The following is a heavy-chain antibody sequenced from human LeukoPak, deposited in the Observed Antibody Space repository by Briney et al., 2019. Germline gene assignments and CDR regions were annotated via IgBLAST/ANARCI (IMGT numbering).Heavy chain of an antibody. Sequence: PSETLSLTCTVSGGSMTSHYWTWIRQPPGKGLEWIGYMYYSGSTTYNPSLKSRVSISVDTSKNQFSLKLSSVSAADTAVYFCAGEAGAGLYYFAYGGQEPRAPFSS. J-gene: IGHJ4*02. CDR2: MYYSGST. CDR1: GGSMTSHY. CDR3: AGEAGAGLYYFAY. D-gene: IGHD6-19*01. V-gene: IGHV4-59*11.